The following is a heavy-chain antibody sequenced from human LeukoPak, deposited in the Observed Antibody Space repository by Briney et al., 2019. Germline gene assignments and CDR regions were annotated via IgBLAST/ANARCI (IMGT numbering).Heavy chain of an antibody. CDR3: ARDRGSYADFDY. CDR2: IYYSGST. J-gene: IGHJ4*02. Sequence: SETLSLTCAVSGGSISSGGYSWNWIRQPPGKGLEWLGYIYYSGSTYYNPSLKSRITISIDTSKNQFSLKLSSVTAADTAMYYCARDRGSYADFDYWGQGTLVTVSS. CDR1: GGSISSGGYS. D-gene: IGHD1-26*01. V-gene: IGHV4-30-4*07.